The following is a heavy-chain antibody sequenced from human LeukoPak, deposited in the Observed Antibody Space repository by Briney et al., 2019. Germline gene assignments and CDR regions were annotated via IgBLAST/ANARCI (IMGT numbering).Heavy chain of an antibody. CDR2: IYHSGST. Sequence: SETLSLTCTVSGCSISTYYWSWIRQPPGKGLEWIGYIYHSGSTKYNPSLKSRVTISVDTSQNQFSLKLSSVTAADTAVYYCARDGYSGSDALWGQGTLVTVSS. V-gene: IGHV4-59*01. D-gene: IGHD5-12*01. CDR1: GCSISTYY. CDR3: ARDGYSGSDAL. J-gene: IGHJ4*02.